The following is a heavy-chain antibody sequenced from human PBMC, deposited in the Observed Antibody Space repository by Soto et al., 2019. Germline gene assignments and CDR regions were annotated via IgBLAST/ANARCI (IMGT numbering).Heavy chain of an antibody. V-gene: IGHV1-18*01. D-gene: IGHD3-3*01. Sequence: ASVKVSCKASGYTFTSYGISWVRQAPGQGLEWMGWISAYNGNTNYAQKLQGRVTMTTDTSTSTAYMELRSLRSDDTAVYYCAGDGGGHYDFWSGYPPLNWFDPWGQGTLVTVSS. CDR2: ISAYNGNT. CDR1: GYTFTSYG. CDR3: AGDGGGHYDFWSGYPPLNWFDP. J-gene: IGHJ5*02.